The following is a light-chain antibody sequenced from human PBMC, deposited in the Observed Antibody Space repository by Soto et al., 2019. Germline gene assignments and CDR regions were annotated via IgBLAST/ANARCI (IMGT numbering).Light chain of an antibody. CDR3: QQCHNRPRA. V-gene: IGKV3-20*01. CDR2: GAS. CDR1: QSVAGSY. Sequence: EIVLTQSPGTLSLSPGERATLSCRASQSVAGSYLAWYQQKPGQAPRLLIYGASGRATGIPDRFGGGGSGTDFTLNISSLQPEDIATYYCQQCHNRPRAFGQGTRLEI. J-gene: IGKJ5*01.